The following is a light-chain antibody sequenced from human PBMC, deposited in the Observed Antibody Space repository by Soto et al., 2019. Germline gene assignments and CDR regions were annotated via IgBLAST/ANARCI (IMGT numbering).Light chain of an antibody. CDR3: SSYAGSATFV. CDR1: SGVVGAYNF. CDR2: HVS. Sequence: QSVLTQPASVSGSPGQSITISCTGTSGVVGAYNFVSWYQQHPGKAPKLIVYHVSDRPSGFSSRFSGSKSGNSASLTISGLHAEDEADYYCSSYAGSATFVFGTGTKVTVL. V-gene: IGLV2-14*03. J-gene: IGLJ1*01.